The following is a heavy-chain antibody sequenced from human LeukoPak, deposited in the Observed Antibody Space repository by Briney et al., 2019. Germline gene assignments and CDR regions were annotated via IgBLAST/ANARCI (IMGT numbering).Heavy chain of an antibody. CDR2: ISGSGGSA. J-gene: IGHJ3*02. Sequence: GGSLRLSCAASGFTFSSYAMSWVRQAPGKGLEWVSAISGSGGSAYYADSVKGRFTISRDNSKNTLYLQMNSLRAEDTAVYYCAKDHGWLAPAAPWQGDAFDIWGQGTMVTVSS. CDR1: GFTFSSYA. D-gene: IGHD2-2*01. CDR3: AKDHGWLAPAAPWQGDAFDI. V-gene: IGHV3-23*01.